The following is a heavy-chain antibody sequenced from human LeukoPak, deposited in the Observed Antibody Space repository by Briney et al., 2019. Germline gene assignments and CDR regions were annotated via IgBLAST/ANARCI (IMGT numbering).Heavy chain of an antibody. D-gene: IGHD3-9*01. Sequence: PGGSLRLSCAASGFTFSSYGRHWVRQAPGKGLEWVAFIRYDGSNKYYADSVKGRFTISRDNSKNTLYLQMNSLRAEDTAVYYCAKFYHAYYDILTGYHPFDYWGQGTLVTVSS. J-gene: IGHJ4*02. CDR2: IRYDGSNK. CDR3: AKFYHAYYDILTGYHPFDY. V-gene: IGHV3-30*02. CDR1: GFTFSSYG.